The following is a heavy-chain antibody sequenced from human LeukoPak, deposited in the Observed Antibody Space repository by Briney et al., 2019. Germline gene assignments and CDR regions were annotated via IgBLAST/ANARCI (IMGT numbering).Heavy chain of an antibody. CDR3: AKRHFDWSEYYFDY. J-gene: IGHJ4*02. CDR2: IRFDGSNK. Sequence: GGSLRLSCAASGFTFSTYGMHWVRQAPGKGLEWVAFIRFDGSNKYYADSVKGRFTISRDNSKNTLYLQMNSLRAEDTAVYYCAKRHFDWSEYYFDYWGQGTLVTVSS. D-gene: IGHD3-9*01. CDR1: GFTFSTYG. V-gene: IGHV3-30*02.